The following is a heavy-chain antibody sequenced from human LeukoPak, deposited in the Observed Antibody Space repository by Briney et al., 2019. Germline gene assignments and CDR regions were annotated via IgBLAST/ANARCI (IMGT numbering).Heavy chain of an antibody. CDR3: ARDETDIVVVPAVRPYGMDV. CDR2: INPNSGGT. J-gene: IGHJ6*01. D-gene: IGHD2-2*01. V-gene: IGHV1-2*06. CDR1: GYSFTGYY. Sequence: ASVKVSCKASGYSFTGYYMHWVRQAPGQGLEWMGRINPNSGGTNYAQKFQGRVTMTRDTSISTAYMELSRLRSDDTAVYYCARDETDIVVVPAVRPYGMDVWXQGTTVTVSS.